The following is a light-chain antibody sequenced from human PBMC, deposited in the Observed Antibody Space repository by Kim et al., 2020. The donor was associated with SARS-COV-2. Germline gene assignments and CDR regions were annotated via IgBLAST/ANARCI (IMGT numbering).Light chain of an antibody. J-gene: IGLJ1*01. CDR1: SSNIGSNY. CDR3: AAWDDSLSGYL. CDR2: RNN. V-gene: IGLV1-47*01. Sequence: GQRVNISCSGSSSNIGSNYVYWYQQFPGTAPKVRIYRNNQRPSGVPDRFSGSKSGTSASLAISGLRSEDEADYYCAAWDDSLSGYLFGTGTKVTVL.